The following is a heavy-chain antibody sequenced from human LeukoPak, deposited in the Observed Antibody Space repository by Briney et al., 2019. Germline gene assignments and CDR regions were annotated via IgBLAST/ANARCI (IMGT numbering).Heavy chain of an antibody. CDR1: GGTFSSYA. CDR3: ARGRGGGNSVEFDY. J-gene: IGHJ4*02. CDR2: IIPILGIA. D-gene: IGHD4-23*01. V-gene: IGHV1-69*04. Sequence: SVKVSCKASGGTFSSYAISWVRQAPGQGLEWMGRIIPILGIANYAQKFQGRVTITADKSTSTAYMELSSLRSEDTAVYYCARGRGGGNSVEFDYWGQGTLVTVSS.